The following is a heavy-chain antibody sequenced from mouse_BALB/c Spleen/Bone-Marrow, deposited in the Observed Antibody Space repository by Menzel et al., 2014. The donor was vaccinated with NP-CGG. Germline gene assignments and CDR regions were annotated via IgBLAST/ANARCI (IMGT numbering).Heavy chain of an antibody. V-gene: IGHV14-3*02. Sequence: VQLQQSGAELVKPGASVKLSCTASGFNIEDTYMHWVKQRPEQGLEWIGRIDPANGNTKYDPKFQGKATITTDTSSNTAYLQLRSLTSEDTAVYYCARYDYRYSWFAYWGQGTLVTVSA. CDR1: GFNIEDTY. J-gene: IGHJ3*01. CDR3: ARYDYRYSWFAY. CDR2: IDPANGNT. D-gene: IGHD2-14*01.